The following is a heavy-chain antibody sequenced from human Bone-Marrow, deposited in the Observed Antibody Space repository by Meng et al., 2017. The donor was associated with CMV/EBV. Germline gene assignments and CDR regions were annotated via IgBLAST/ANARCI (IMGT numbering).Heavy chain of an antibody. CDR3: ARGTDASAYHPTDF. CDR2: TSSNGNSR. Sequence: ASGFTFSSFAMHWVRQAPGKGLEYVAATSSNGNSRFYGTAVKGRFTVSRDNSKNTLYLQMDSLRSEDMAVYFCARGTDASAYHPTDFWGQGTLVTAPQ. V-gene: IGHV3-64*01. CDR1: GFTFSSFA. J-gene: IGHJ4*02. D-gene: IGHD2-8*01.